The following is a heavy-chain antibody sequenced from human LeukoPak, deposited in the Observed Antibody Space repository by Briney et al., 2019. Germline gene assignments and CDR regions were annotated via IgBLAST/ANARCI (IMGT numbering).Heavy chain of an antibody. D-gene: IGHD6-13*01. CDR2: IVPSDAYT. V-gene: IGHV5-10-1*01. CDR1: GYSFTSYW. CDR3: ARHEGYSSSAEVY. Sequence: GSLRISCKGSGYSFTSYWISWVRQMPGQGLEWMGRIVPSDAYTNYSPSFQGHVTISSDKSIKTAYLQWSSLKASDTAMYYCARHEGYSSSAEVYWGQGTLVTVSS. J-gene: IGHJ4*02.